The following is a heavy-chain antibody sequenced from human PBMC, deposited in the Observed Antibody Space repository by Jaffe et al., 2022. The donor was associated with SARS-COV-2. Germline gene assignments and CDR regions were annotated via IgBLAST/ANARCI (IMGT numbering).Heavy chain of an antibody. D-gene: IGHD5-12*01. CDR3: ASGRIRDSGYDLGHYYFDY. J-gene: IGHJ4*02. Sequence: QVQLVESGGGVVQPGRSLRLSCAASGFTFSSYAMHWVRQAPGKGLEWVAVISYDGSNKYYADSVKGRFTISRDNSKNTLYLQMNSLRAEDTAVYYCASGRIRDSGYDLGHYYFDYWGQGTLVTVSS. CDR2: ISYDGSNK. CDR1: GFTFSSYA. V-gene: IGHV3-30*04.